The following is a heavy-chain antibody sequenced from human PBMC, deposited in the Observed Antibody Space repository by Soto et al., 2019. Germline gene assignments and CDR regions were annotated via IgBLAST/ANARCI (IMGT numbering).Heavy chain of an antibody. CDR1: GDSVSSGDYY. D-gene: IGHD3-22*01. CDR2: IYYSGST. V-gene: IGHV4-30-4*01. J-gene: IGHJ4*02. CDR3: ARESGHVVYYDSSGYYPY. Sequence: SETLSLTCTVSGDSVSSGDYYWSWIRQPPGKGLEWIGYIYYSGSTYYNPSLKSRVTISVDTSKNQFSLKLSSVTAADTAVYYCARESGHVVYYDSSGYYPYWGQGTLVTVSS.